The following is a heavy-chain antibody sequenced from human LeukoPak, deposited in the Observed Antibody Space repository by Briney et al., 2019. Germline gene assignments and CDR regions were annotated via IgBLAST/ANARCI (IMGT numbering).Heavy chain of an antibody. V-gene: IGHV4-39*07. Sequence: SETLSLTCTVSGGSIRSSYYYWSWIRQPPGKGLEWIGEINHSGSTNYNPSLKSRVTISVDTSKNQFSLRLSSVTAADTAVYYCARVGAHDSSGSDYWGQGTLVTVSS. D-gene: IGHD6-25*01. CDR1: GGSIRSSYYY. CDR3: ARVGAHDSSGSDY. CDR2: INHSGST. J-gene: IGHJ4*02.